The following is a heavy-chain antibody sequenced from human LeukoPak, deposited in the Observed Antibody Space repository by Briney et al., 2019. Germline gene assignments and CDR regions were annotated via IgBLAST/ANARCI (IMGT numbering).Heavy chain of an antibody. CDR1: GFTFSSYK. J-gene: IGHJ4*02. CDR2: ISSSGSTI. Sequence: GGSLRLSCAAPGFTFSSYKINSVRQAPGKGLGWVSYISSSGSTIYYTDSVKGPFTISTDNDKNSLYLQMNSLRAEDTAVYYCAREWGSSSAVDYWGQGTLVSVSS. CDR3: AREWGSSSAVDY. D-gene: IGHD6-6*01. V-gene: IGHV3-48*03.